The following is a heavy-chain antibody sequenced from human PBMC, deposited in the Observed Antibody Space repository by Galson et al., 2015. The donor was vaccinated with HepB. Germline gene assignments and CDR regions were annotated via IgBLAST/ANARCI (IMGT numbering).Heavy chain of an antibody. D-gene: IGHD1-26*01. CDR1: GGSISINNW. Sequence: SETLSLTCTVSGGSISINNWWNWVRQPPGKGLEWIGEIYHSGSTNYNPSLKSRVTISVDKSKNQFSLKMTSVTVADTAVYYCARRAGGIYGNWGHGTLVTVSS. J-gene: IGHJ4*01. V-gene: IGHV4-4*02. CDR2: IYHSGST. CDR3: ARRAGGIYGN.